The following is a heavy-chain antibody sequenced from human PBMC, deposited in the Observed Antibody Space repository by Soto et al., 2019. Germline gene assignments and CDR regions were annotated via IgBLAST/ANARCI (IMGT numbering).Heavy chain of an antibody. CDR1: GGSISSSSYY. D-gene: IGHD2-15*01. J-gene: IGHJ4*02. V-gene: IGHV4-39*01. CDR3: ARHTPAISISDH. CDR2: IYYSGRT. Sequence: QLQLQESGPGLVKPSETLSLTCTVSGGSISSSSYYWGWIRQPPGKGLEWIGSIYYSGRTYYNPSLKSRVTISVDTSTNQFSMKLSSVTAADTAVYYCARHTPAISISDHWGQGTLVTVAS.